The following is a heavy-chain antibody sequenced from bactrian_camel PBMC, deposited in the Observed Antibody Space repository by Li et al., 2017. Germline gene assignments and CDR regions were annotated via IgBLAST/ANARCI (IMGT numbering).Heavy chain of an antibody. J-gene: IGHJ6*01. V-gene: IGHV3S42*01. Sequence: DVQLVESGGSSVQPGGSLRLSCEASGFTRRRICMGWFRQPPGGEREGIAAIDSDQKPSYDDAVKGRFTISKDNRQNILYLQMNGLKPEDTAMYYCAARGPYCYTKLSVADFTYWGQGTQVTVS. CDR2: IDSDQKP. CDR1: GFTRRRIC. D-gene: IGHD2*01. CDR3: AARGPYCYTKLSVADFTY.